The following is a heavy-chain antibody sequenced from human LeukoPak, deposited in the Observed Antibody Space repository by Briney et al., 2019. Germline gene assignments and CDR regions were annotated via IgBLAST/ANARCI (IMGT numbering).Heavy chain of an antibody. J-gene: IGHJ6*02. CDR3: ARGQAPPELLWFGERPGGYGMDV. D-gene: IGHD3-10*01. Sequence: VASVKVSCKASGYTFTSYDINWVRQATGQGLEWMGWMNPNSGNTGYAQKFQGRVTMTRNTSISTAYMELSSLRSEDTAVYYCARGQAPPELLWFGERPGGYGMDVWGQGTTVTVSS. CDR1: GYTFTSYD. CDR2: MNPNSGNT. V-gene: IGHV1-8*01.